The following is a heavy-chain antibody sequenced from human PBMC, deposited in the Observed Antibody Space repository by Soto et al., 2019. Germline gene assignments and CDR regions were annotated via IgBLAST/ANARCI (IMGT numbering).Heavy chain of an antibody. J-gene: IGHJ5*02. V-gene: IGHV3-23*01. CDR1: GFTFSGYA. CDR3: AKTGSSSGVNWFDP. Sequence: GGSLRLSCAASGFTFSGYAMSWVRQAPGKGLDWVSVICASGGGTYYADSVKGRFIISRDNSKNTLYLQMNSLRAEDTAVYYCAKTGSSSGVNWFDPWGQGTLVTVSS. D-gene: IGHD6-6*01. CDR2: ICASGGGT.